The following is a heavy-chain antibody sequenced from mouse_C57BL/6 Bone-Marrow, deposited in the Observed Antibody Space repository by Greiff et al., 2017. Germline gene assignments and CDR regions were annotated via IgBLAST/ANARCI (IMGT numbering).Heavy chain of an antibody. J-gene: IGHJ2*01. CDR3: SSFDGNYFDF. CDR2: IDPEIGDT. V-gene: IGHV14-4*01. CDR1: GFNIKDDY. Sequence: EVQLQQSGAELVRPGASVKLSCTASGFNIKDDYIHWVKQRPEQGLEGIGWIDPEIGDTEYASKFQGKATITSDKSSNTASLPLSSLTSEDTAVYYCSSFDGNYFDFWGQGTPLTVAS. D-gene: IGHD2-3*01.